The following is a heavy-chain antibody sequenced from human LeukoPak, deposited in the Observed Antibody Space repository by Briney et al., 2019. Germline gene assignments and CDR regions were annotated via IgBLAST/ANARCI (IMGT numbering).Heavy chain of an antibody. J-gene: IGHJ4*02. CDR1: GGTFSSYA. CDR2: IIPIFGTA. CDR3: ARDSGSYLYFDY. D-gene: IGHD1-26*01. V-gene: IGHV1-69*05. Sequence: SVKVSCKASGGTFSSYAISWVRQAPGQGLEWMGGIIPIFGTANYARKFQGRVTITTDESTSTAYMELSSLRSEDTAVYYCARDSGSYLYFDYWGQGTLVTVSS.